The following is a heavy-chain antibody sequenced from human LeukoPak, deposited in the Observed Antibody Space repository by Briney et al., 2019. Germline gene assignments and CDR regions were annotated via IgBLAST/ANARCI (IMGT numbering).Heavy chain of an antibody. CDR2: INPNSGGT. D-gene: IGHD3-10*01. J-gene: IGHJ3*02. Sequence: ASVKVSCKASGYTFTGYYMHWVRQAPGQGLEWMGWINPNSGGTNYAQKFQGRVTMTRDTSISTAYMELSRLRSDDTAVFYCAGALLWFGELSGPKDAFDIWGQGTMVTVSS. CDR1: GYTFTGYY. CDR3: AGALLWFGELSGPKDAFDI. V-gene: IGHV1-2*02.